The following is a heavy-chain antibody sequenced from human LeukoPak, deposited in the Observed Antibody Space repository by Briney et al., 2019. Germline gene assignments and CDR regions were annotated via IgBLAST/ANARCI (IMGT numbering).Heavy chain of an antibody. D-gene: IGHD1-26*01. J-gene: IGHJ4*02. CDR3: AKDNYTDSYYPFDY. Sequence: PGGSLRLSCAGAGIPLRGYAMSWVRQAPGKGLEWVSAMSGSGDSTLYADSVRGRFTISRDDPKNTLYLQMNNLRVEDTAVYYCAKDNYTDSYYPFDYWGQGTLVTVSS. CDR2: MSGSGDST. CDR1: GIPLRGYA. V-gene: IGHV3-23*01.